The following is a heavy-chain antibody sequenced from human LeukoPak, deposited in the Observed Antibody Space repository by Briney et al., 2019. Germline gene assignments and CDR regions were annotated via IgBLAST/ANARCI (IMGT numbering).Heavy chain of an antibody. J-gene: IGHJ4*02. CDR2: IIPIFGTA. Sequence: ASVKVSCKASGGTFSSYAISWVRQAPGQGLEWMGGIIPIFGTANYAQKFQGRVTITADESTSTAYMELSSLRSEDTAVYYCARAVGATTGDVDYFDYWGQGTLVTVSS. D-gene: IGHD1-26*01. V-gene: IGHV1-69*13. CDR1: GGTFSSYA. CDR3: ARAVGATTGDVDYFDY.